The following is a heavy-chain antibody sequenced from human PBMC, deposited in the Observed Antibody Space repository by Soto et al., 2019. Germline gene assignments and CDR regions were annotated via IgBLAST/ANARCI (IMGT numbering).Heavy chain of an antibody. CDR3: AISGSEVDY. D-gene: IGHD3-10*01. CDR1: GFTFSHYW. CDR2: IKEDGSDK. Sequence: ESGGDLVQPGGSLRLSCAVSGFTFSHYWMTWVRQAPGKGLEWVANIKEDGSDKNYVDSVKGRFTISRDNAKNSLYLQMNSLRAEDTAVYYCAISGSEVDYWGQGTLVIVSS. V-gene: IGHV3-7*01. J-gene: IGHJ4*02.